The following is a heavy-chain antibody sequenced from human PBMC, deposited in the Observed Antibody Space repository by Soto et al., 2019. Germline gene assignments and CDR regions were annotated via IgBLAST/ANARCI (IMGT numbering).Heavy chain of an antibody. Sequence: VSVKVSCKASGYTFTSYRISWVRHAPGQGLEWMGWISAYNGNTNYAQKFQGRVTMTRNTSISTAYMELSSLRSEDTAVYYCARYYGGNSEAYYGMDVWGQGTTVTVSS. J-gene: IGHJ6*02. D-gene: IGHD4-17*01. CDR1: GYTFTSYR. CDR2: ISAYNGNT. CDR3: ARYYGGNSEAYYGMDV. V-gene: IGHV1-18*01.